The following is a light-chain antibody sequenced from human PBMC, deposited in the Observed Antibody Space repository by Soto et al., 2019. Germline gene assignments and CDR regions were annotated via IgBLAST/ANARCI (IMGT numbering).Light chain of an antibody. V-gene: IGLV1-51*02. J-gene: IGLJ1*01. CDR2: ENS. CDR1: SSNIGNNY. Sequence: QSVLTQPPSVSAAPGLKVTISCSGSSSNIGNNYVSWYQQLPGTAPKLLLYENSKRPSGIPDRFSGSKAGTSATLAVTGLQTGDEADYYCRTWDSRLSALYVFGSGTKVTVI. CDR3: RTWDSRLSALYV.